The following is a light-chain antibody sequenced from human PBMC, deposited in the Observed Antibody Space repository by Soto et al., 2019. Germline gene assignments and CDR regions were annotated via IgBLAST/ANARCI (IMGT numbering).Light chain of an antibody. J-gene: IGLJ2*01. CDR2: DVS. V-gene: IGLV2-14*03. CDR1: GSDVGGYNY. CDR3: SSYTSSSTL. Sequence: QSALTQPASVSGSPGQSITISCTGTGSDVGGYNYVSWYQQHPGKAPKLMIYDVSYRPSGVSNRFSGSKSGNTASLTISGLQAEDEADYYCSSYTSSSTLFGGGTKLTVL.